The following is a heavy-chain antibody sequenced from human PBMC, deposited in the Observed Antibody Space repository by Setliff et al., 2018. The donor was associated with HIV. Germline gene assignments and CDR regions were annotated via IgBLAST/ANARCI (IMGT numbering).Heavy chain of an antibody. Sequence: SETLSLTCTVSGGSINSTSYYWGWIRQPPGHGLEWIGSIYHTGSTYYKPSLKSRVTISVDTSKNQFSLRLCSVAAGDTAVYYCARSNVPVASGYYYFEYWGQGTLGTVSS. D-gene: IGHD3-3*01. V-gene: IGHV4-39*01. J-gene: IGHJ4*02. CDR1: GGSINSTSYY. CDR2: IYHTGST. CDR3: ARSNVPVASGYYYFEY.